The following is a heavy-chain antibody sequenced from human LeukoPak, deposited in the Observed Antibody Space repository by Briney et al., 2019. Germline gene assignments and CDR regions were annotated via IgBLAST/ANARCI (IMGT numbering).Heavy chain of an antibody. CDR1: GITLSNYG. CDR3: AKFADIVVVPAAMAAFDI. D-gene: IGHD2-2*01. CDR2: ISGSGGST. Sequence: PGGSLRLSCAVSGITLSNYGMSWVRQAPGKGLEWVSAISGSGGSTYYADSVKGRFTISRDNSKNTLYLQMNSLRAEDTAVYYCAKFADIVVVPAAMAAFDIWGQGTMVTVSS. J-gene: IGHJ3*02. V-gene: IGHV3-23*01.